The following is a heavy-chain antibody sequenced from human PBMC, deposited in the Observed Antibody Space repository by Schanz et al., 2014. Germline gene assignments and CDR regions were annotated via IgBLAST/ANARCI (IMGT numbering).Heavy chain of an antibody. Sequence: EVQLLESGGGLVQPGGSLRLSCSASGFTFTNYAMSWVRQAPGKALEWIAFMSHSGGVIYYAESVRGRFFISRDNAKNSLYLQMKSLRVDDTAVYYCARDQTMFGVTYTEANDVWGRGTMVTVSS. J-gene: IGHJ3*01. CDR1: GFTFTNYA. V-gene: IGHV3-23*01. D-gene: IGHD3-3*01. CDR2: MSHSGGVI. CDR3: ARDQTMFGVTYTEANDV.